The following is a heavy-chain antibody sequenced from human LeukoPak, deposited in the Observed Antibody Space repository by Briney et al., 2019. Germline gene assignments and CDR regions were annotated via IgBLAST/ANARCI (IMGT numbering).Heavy chain of an antibody. D-gene: IGHD1-1*01. CDR3: ARGKFRLRGTCFDY. CDR1: GGSFSGYY. V-gene: IGHV4-34*01. J-gene: IGHJ4*02. CDR2: INHSGST. Sequence: SETLSLTCAVYGGSFSGYYWSWIRQPPGKGLEWIGEINHSGSTNYNPPLKSRVTISVDTSKNQFSLKLSSVTAADTAVYYCARGKFRLRGTCFDYWGQGTLVTVSS.